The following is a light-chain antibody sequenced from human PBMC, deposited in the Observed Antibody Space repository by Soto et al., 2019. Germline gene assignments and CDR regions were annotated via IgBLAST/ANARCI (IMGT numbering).Light chain of an antibody. Sequence: DIQMTQSPSTLSASVGDRVTITCRASQSISYWLAWYQQKPGKAPKPLIYMTSSLESGVPPRFSGSGGGTEFTLTISSLQPDDFATYYCQQYSRQATFGQGTKVEIK. V-gene: IGKV1-5*03. CDR2: MTS. CDR3: QQYSRQAT. J-gene: IGKJ1*01. CDR1: QSISYW.